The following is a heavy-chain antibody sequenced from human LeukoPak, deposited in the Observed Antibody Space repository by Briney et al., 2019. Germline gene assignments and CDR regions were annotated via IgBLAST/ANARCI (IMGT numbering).Heavy chain of an antibody. J-gene: IGHJ4*02. V-gene: IGHV4-39*01. D-gene: IGHD2-15*01. CDR2: VYHSGST. CDR3: ARHWCTSSSCYSFFDY. Sequence: SETLSLTCAVSGDSITANYYYWGWVRQPAGKGPEWIGSVYHSGSTDYNPSLKSRVTMSVDTPKNQFSLKLSSVTAADTALYYCARHWCTSSSCYSFFDYWGQGTLVTVSS. CDR1: GDSITANYYY.